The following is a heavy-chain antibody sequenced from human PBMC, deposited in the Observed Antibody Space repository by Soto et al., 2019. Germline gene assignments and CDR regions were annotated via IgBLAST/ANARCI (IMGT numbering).Heavy chain of an antibody. D-gene: IGHD3-16*01. V-gene: IGHV3-23*01. CDR3: AKRGSGAVAFDY. J-gene: IGHJ4*02. CDR1: GFTFSSYA. Sequence: EVQLLESGGGLVQPGGSLRLSCAASGFTFSSYAMSWVGQAPGKGLEWVSIISGSGGSTYCADSVKGRFTISRDNSKNTLYLQMNGLTAEDTAVYYCAKRGSGAVAFDYWGQGTLVTVSS. CDR2: ISGSGGST.